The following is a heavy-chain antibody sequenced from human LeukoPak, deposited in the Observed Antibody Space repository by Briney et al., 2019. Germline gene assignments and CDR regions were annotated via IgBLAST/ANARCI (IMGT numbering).Heavy chain of an antibody. J-gene: IGHJ2*01. CDR3: AKDRPHGSSDWYPFDL. CDR2: ISSSSSYI. CDR1: GFIFSDYY. V-gene: IGHV3-11*06. Sequence: GGSLRLSCPASGFIFSDYYMSWIRQAPGKGLEWVSYISSSSSYINYADSVKGRFTISRDNAKNSLYLQMNSLRAEDTAVYYCAKDRPHGSSDWYPFDLWGRGTLVTVSS. D-gene: IGHD2-21*02.